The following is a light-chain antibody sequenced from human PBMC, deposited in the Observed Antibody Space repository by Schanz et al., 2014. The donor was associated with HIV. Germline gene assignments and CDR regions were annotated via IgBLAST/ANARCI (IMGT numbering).Light chain of an antibody. CDR3: ATWDIPLNGPV. J-gene: IGLJ2*01. V-gene: IGLV1-44*01. CDR1: SSNVGRYT. Sequence: QSVLTQPPSASGTPGQRVTISCSGGSSNVGRYTVAWYQQVPGTAPKLLISNSHQRPSGVTGRFSGSKSGTSASLDISDLQPDDEADYYCATWDIPLNGPVFGGGTKLTVL. CDR2: NSH.